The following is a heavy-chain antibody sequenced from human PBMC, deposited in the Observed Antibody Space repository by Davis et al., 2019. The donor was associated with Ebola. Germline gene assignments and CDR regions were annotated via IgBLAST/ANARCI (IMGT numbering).Heavy chain of an antibody. J-gene: IGHJ4*02. CDR1: GYTFTTYA. Sequence: ASVKVSCKASGYTFTTYAIHWVRQAPGQRLEWMGWINAGNGNTKYSQKFQGRVTITRDTSASTAYMELSSLRSEDTAVYYCARDLVDFWSGWFGYWGQGTLVTVSS. CDR2: INAGNGNT. V-gene: IGHV1-3*01. D-gene: IGHD3-3*01. CDR3: ARDLVDFWSGWFGY.